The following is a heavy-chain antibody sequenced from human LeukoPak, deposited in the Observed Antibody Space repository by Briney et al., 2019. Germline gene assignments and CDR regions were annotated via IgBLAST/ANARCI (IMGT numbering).Heavy chain of an antibody. CDR2: VYYNGNT. Sequence: SETLSLTCTVSGGSISRYYWSWIRQPPGKGLEWIGYVYYNGNTNYNPSLKSRVTISVATSKSQFSLKLNSVTAADTAVYYCARTGGSGAGSWGQGTVVTVSS. CDR3: ARTGGSGAGS. J-gene: IGHJ5*02. D-gene: IGHD5-12*01. V-gene: IGHV4-59*01. CDR1: GGSISRYY.